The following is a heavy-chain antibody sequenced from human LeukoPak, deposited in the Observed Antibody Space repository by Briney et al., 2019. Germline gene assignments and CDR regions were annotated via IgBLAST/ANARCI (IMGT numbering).Heavy chain of an antibody. D-gene: IGHD4-17*01. Sequence: ASVKVSCKASGYTFTAYDINWVRQATGQGLEWMGWMNPNSGNTGYAQKFQGRVTMTRDTSISTAYMELSSLISEGTGVYYCARGLLTTVSLNWGQGTLVTVSS. CDR3: ARGLLTTVSLN. CDR1: GYTFTAYD. V-gene: IGHV1-8*01. CDR2: MNPNSGNT. J-gene: IGHJ4*02.